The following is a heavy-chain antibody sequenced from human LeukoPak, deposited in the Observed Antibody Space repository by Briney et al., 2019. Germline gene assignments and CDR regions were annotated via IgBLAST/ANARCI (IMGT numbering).Heavy chain of an antibody. D-gene: IGHD5-24*01. CDR3: AKACLVATTPGRGMDV. Sequence: GGSLRLSCAASGFTFSSYSMNWVRQAPGKGLEWVAAVGHNAAGTYYADSVKGRFTISRDNSRNTMYLQMNSLTAEDMAVYYCAKACLVATTPGRGMDVWGQGTTVAVSS. CDR1: GFTFSSYS. V-gene: IGHV3-23*01. J-gene: IGHJ6*02. CDR2: VGHNAAGT.